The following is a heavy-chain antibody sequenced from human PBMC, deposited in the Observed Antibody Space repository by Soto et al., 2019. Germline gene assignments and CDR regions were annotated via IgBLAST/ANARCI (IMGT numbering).Heavy chain of an antibody. CDR1: GFTFSSYR. CDR2: ISSSSNYI. J-gene: IGHJ4*02. V-gene: IGHV3-21*01. CDR3: ARVEASSSHPPPPFDF. D-gene: IGHD6-6*01. Sequence: EVQLVESGGGLVKPGGSLRLSCAASGFTFSSYRMNWVRQAPGKGLEWVSYISSSSNYIYYADSVKGRFTISRDNAKNSLDLQMNSPRAEDTAVYYCARVEASSSHPPPPFDFWGQGTLVTVSS.